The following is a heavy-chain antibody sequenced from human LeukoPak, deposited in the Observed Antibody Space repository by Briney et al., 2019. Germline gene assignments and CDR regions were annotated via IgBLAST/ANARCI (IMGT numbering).Heavy chain of an antibody. CDR1: GGSISSSSYY. CDR2: IYYSGST. CDR3: ARELVLWFGELSDFDY. Sequence: SETLSLTCTVSGGSISSSSYYWGWIRQPPGKRLEWIGSIYYSGSTYYNPSLKSRVTISVDTSKNQFSLKLSSVTAADTAVYYCARELVLWFGELSDFDYWGQGTLVTVSS. V-gene: IGHV4-39*07. J-gene: IGHJ4*02. D-gene: IGHD3-10*01.